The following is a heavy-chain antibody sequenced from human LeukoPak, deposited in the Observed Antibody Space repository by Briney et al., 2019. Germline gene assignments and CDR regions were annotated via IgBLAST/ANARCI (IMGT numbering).Heavy chain of an antibody. CDR2: VSGSGGST. D-gene: IGHD4-17*01. CDR1: GFTFSSYA. V-gene: IGHV3-23*01. CDR3: AKDLPDYGDYIEGY. Sequence: GGSLRLSCAASGFTFSSYAMSWVRQAPGKGLEWVSAVSGSGGSTNYADSVKGRFTFSRDNSKNTLYLQMNSLRAEDTAVYYCAKDLPDYGDYIEGYWGQGTLVTVSS. J-gene: IGHJ4*02.